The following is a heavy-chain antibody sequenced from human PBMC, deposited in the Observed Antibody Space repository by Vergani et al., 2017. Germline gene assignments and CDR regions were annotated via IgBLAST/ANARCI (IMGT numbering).Heavy chain of an antibody. J-gene: IGHJ3*02. CDR3: AHHSTYDAFDI. Sequence: QITLKESGPTLVKPTQTLTLTCTFSGFSLSTSGVGVGCIRKPPGQALEWLALIYWDDDKRSSPSLKIRLTITKDTSKNQVVLTMTNMDPVDTATYDCAHHSTYDAFDIWGQGTMVTVSS. D-gene: IGHD2-21*01. V-gene: IGHV2-5*02. CDR1: GFSLSTSGVG. CDR2: IYWDDDK.